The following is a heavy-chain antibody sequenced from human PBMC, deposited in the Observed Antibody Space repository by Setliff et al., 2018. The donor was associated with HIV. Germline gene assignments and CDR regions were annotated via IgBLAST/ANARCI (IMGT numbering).Heavy chain of an antibody. CDR3: ARETMYDSRGYLSHYFDY. CDR2: ISYDGSNK. CDR1: GFTFSNYA. D-gene: IGHD3-22*01. V-gene: IGHV3-30-3*01. J-gene: IGHJ4*02. Sequence: PGESLRLSCAASGFTFSNYAMHRVRQAPGKGLEWVAVISYDGSNKYYADSVKGRFTISRDNSKNTLYLQMNSLRVEDTAVYYCARETMYDSRGYLSHYFDYWGQGTPVTVSS.